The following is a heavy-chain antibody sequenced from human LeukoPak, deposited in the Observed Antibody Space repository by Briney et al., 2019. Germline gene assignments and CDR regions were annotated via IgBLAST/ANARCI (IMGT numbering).Heavy chain of an antibody. CDR1: GFTLSSYE. J-gene: IGHJ6*04. D-gene: IGHD3-10*02. CDR2: ISSSGSTI. V-gene: IGHV3-48*03. CDR3: AELGITMIGGV. Sequence: GGSLRLSCAASGFTLSSYEMNWFRQAPGKGLEWVSYISSSGSTIHYADSVKGRFTISRDNAKNSLYLQMNSLRAEDTAVYYCAELGITMIGGVWGKGTTVTISS.